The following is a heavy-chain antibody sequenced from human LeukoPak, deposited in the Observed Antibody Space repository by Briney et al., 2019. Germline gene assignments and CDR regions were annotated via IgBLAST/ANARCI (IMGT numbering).Heavy chain of an antibody. CDR1: GYTFTGYY. CDR2: INPNSGGT. D-gene: IGHD2-2*01. J-gene: IGHJ3*02. CDR3: ARCWDIVVVPAASDAFDI. Sequence: ASVKVSCKASGYTFTGYYMHWVRQAPGQGLEWMGWINPNSGGTNYAQKFQGRVTMTRDTSISAAYMELSRLRSDDTAVYYCARCWDIVVVPAASDAFDIWGQGTMVTVSS. V-gene: IGHV1-2*02.